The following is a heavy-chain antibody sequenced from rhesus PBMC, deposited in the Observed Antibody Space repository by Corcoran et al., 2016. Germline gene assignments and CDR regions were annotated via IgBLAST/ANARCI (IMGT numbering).Heavy chain of an antibody. Sequence: EVQLVESGGGLAKPGGSLRLSCAASGFSFRDYYMYWARQAPGKGLEWVSGISYTGGSKYYADSVKGGFTSSRENAKNTLYLQMDSMRAEDTAVYYCARDSITGTTRYGLDSWGQGVVVTVTS. CDR1: GFSFRDYY. CDR3: ARDSITGTTRYGLDS. V-gene: IGHV3S18*01. D-gene: IGHD1-26*01. CDR2: ISYTGGSK. J-gene: IGHJ6*01.